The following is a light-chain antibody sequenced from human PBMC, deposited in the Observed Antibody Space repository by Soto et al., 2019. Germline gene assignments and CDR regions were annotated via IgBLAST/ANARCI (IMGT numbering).Light chain of an antibody. CDR2: SAS. Sequence: EIVMTQSPATLSVSPGERVTLSCRASQSIAGNLAWYQQKPGQAPRLLICSASTRATGIPARFSGSGSETEVTLTISSLQSEDFAVYYCQQYTNWPVTFGHGTKGEMK. CDR3: QQYTNWPVT. V-gene: IGKV3-15*01. J-gene: IGKJ1*01. CDR1: QSIAGN.